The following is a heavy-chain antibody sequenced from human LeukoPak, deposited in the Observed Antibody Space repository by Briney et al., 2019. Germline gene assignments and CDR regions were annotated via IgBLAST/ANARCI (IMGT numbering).Heavy chain of an antibody. CDR2: IHHSGST. CDR3: ARSSSSWSWFGS. J-gene: IGHJ5*01. D-gene: IGHD6-13*01. CDR1: GYSISSGYY. V-gene: IGHV4-38-2*01. Sequence: PSETLSLPCAVSGYSISSGYYWGWIWQPPGKGLEWIGSIHHSGSTYYKPPLKSRVTISVDTSKNQFSLKVSSVTAADTAVFYCARSSSSWSWFGSWGQGTLVTVSS.